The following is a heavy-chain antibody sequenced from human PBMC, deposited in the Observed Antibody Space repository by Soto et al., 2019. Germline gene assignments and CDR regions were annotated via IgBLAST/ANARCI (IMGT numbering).Heavy chain of an antibody. Sequence: EVQLVESGGGLIQPGGSLRLSCAASGFTVSSNYMSWVRQAPGKGLDWVSVIYSGGSTYYADSVKGRFTISRDNSKNALYLQMNSLRAEDTAVYYCRYRSSSDYFDYWGQGTLVTVSS. D-gene: IGHD6-6*01. V-gene: IGHV3-53*01. CDR2: IYSGGST. CDR3: RYRSSSDYFDY. J-gene: IGHJ4*02. CDR1: GFTVSSNY.